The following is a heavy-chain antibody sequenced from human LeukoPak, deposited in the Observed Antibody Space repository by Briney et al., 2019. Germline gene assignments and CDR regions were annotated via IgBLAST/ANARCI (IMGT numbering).Heavy chain of an antibody. J-gene: IGHJ4*02. V-gene: IGHV1-2*02. CDR3: ARDDATSWSSDFEY. CDR1: GYIFTGYY. D-gene: IGHD2-2*01. CDR2: INPNSGYT. Sequence: ASVKVSCKASGYIFTGYYLHWVRQAPGQGLEWMGWINPNSGYTDYAQKFQGRVTMTRDTSITTAYLEVSSLRSDDTAVYYCARDDATSWSSDFEYWGQGTLVTVSS.